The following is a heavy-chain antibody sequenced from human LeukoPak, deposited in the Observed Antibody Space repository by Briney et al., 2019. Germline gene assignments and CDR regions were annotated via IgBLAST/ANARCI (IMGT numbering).Heavy chain of an antibody. CDR1: GFSFCIYE. J-gene: IGHJ4*02. V-gene: IGHV3-48*03. Sequence: GGSLRLSCAASGFSFCIYEMNWVRQAPGKGLEWLSYISSSGSTIYYADSVKGRFTISRDNAKNSLYLQMNSLRAEDTAVYYCARGGPYYYGSGSYLDYWGQGTLVTVSS. D-gene: IGHD3-10*01. CDR3: ARGGPYYYGSGSYLDY. CDR2: ISSSGSTI.